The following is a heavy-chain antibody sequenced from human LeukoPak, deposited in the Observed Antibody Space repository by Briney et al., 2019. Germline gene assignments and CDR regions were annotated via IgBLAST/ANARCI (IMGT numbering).Heavy chain of an antibody. D-gene: IGHD6-6*01. J-gene: IGHJ6*03. CDR1: GGTFSSYA. V-gene: IGHV1-69*05. CDR3: ARDGTYSSSSGYYYYYMDV. CDR2: IIPIFGTA. Sequence: SVKVSCKASGGTFSSYAISWVRQAPGQGLEWIGRIIPIFGTANYAQKFQGRVTITTDESTSTAYMELSSLRSEDTAVYYCARDGTYSSSSGYYYYYMDVWGKGTTVTVSS.